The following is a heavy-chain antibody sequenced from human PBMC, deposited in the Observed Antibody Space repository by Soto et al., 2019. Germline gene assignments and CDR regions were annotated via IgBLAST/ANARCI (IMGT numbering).Heavy chain of an antibody. Sequence: EVQLVESGGGLVQPGRSLRLSCTSSGFTLGGYHMSWVRQAPGKGLEWVGSIRTKGYSGTTEYAASVKGRFTISRDDSKNIAYLQMNSLKTEDTAKYYCDRYRIAADLSDFDYWGQGTLVTVSS. V-gene: IGHV3-49*04. CDR3: DRYRIAADLSDFDY. D-gene: IGHD6-13*01. J-gene: IGHJ4*02. CDR1: GFTLGGYH. CDR2: IRTKGYSGTT.